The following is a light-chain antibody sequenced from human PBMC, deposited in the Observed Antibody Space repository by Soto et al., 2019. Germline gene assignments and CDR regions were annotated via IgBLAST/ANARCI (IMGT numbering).Light chain of an antibody. V-gene: IGKV1-39*01. CDR3: QQSYSTPLT. J-gene: IGKJ4*01. CDR1: QGISNY. CDR2: AAS. Sequence: DIQMTQSPSSLSASVGDRVTITCRASQGISNYLNWYQQKPGKAPNLLIFAASTLQRGVPSTFRGSGSGTLFTLTINSLQPEHFATYYCQQSYSTPLTFGGAPKVDIK.